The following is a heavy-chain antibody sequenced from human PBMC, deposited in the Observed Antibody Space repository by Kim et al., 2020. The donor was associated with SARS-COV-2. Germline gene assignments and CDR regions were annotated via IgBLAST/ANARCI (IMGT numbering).Heavy chain of an antibody. Sequence: SETLSLTCTVSGGSISNYFWSWIRQPPGKGLEWIGYIYYSGSTNYNPSLKSRVTLSVNTSKNQFSLKLSSVTAADTDVYYCARGGIAVAGRGIVDYGMDVWGQGTTVTVSS. D-gene: IGHD6-19*01. CDR1: GGSISNYF. J-gene: IGHJ6*02. CDR3: ARGGIAVAGRGIVDYGMDV. V-gene: IGHV4-59*13. CDR2: IYYSGST.